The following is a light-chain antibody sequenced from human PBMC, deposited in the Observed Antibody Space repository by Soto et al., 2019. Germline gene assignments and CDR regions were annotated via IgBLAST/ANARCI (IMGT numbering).Light chain of an antibody. CDR1: QSISSW. CDR3: QQYNDYPRT. Sequence: DIQMTQSPSTLSASVGDRVTITCRARQSISSWLAWYQQKPGKAPKLLMYQASNLESGVPPSFSGSGSGPEFTLTISSLQPDDFATYHCQQYNDYPRTFGGGTKVEIK. V-gene: IGKV1-5*03. J-gene: IGKJ4*01. CDR2: QAS.